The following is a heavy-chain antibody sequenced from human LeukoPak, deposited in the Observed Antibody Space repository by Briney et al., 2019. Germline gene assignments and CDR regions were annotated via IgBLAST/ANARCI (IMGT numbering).Heavy chain of an antibody. J-gene: IGHJ4*02. CDR1: GYTLTELS. D-gene: IGHD6-19*01. V-gene: IGHV1-24*01. Sequence: GASVKVSCKVSGYTLTELSMHWVRQAPGKGRDWMGGFDPEDGETIYAQKFQGRVTMTEDTSTDTAYMELSSLRSEDTDVYYCATTGYSSGWYLGWGQGTLVTVSS. CDR2: FDPEDGET. CDR3: ATTGYSSGWYLG.